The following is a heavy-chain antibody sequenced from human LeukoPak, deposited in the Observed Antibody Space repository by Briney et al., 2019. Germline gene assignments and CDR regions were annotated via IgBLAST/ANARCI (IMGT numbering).Heavy chain of an antibody. CDR3: ARVRTYSSSWYETDEAIDY. Sequence: ASVKVSCKASGYTFTGYYMHWVRQAPGQGLEWMGWINPNSGGTNYAQKFQGRVTMTRDTSISTAYMELSRLRSDDTAVYYCARVRTYSSSWYETDEAIDYWGQGTLVTVSS. V-gene: IGHV1-2*02. D-gene: IGHD6-13*01. CDR2: INPNSGGT. J-gene: IGHJ4*02. CDR1: GYTFTGYY.